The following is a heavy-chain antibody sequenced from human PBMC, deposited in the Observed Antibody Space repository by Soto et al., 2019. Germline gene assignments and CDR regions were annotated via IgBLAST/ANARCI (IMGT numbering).Heavy chain of an antibody. V-gene: IGHV4-30-2*01. CDR2: IYDSGST. D-gene: IGHD6-19*01. CDR1: GDSISRGGYS. Sequence: QLQLQESGSGLVRPSQTLSLTCTVSGDSISRGGYSWTWIRQPPGKAPEWIGNIYDSGSTSYNPSLQSRVTMSVERSTNQFSLKLTSVTAADTAVYFCARGSSSYYDYGMDVWGQGTTVTVSS. J-gene: IGHJ6*02. CDR3: ARGSSSYYDYGMDV.